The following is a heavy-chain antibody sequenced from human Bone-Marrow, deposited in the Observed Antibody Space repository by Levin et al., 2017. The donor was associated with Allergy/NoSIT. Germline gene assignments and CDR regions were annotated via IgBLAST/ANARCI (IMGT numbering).Heavy chain of an antibody. Sequence: GASVKVSCKGSGYSFTSYWIGWVRQMPGKGLEWMGIIYPGDSDTRYSPSFQGQVTISADKSSSTAYLQWSSLKASDTAMYFCARVTTPYYFDHWGQGTRVTVSS. J-gene: IGHJ4*02. CDR2: IYPGDSDT. CDR3: ARVTTPYYFDH. CDR1: GYSFTSYW. D-gene: IGHD4-17*01. V-gene: IGHV5-51*01.